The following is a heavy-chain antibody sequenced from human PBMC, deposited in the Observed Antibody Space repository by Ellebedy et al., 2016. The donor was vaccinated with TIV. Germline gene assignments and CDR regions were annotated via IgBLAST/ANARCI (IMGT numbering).Heavy chain of an antibody. Sequence: GESLKISCAASGFTFSNYWMTCVRQTPGKGLEWVARISQDGTRKHYVDSLKGRFTISRDNARNSLYLQMNSLRVEDTAIYYCASGLLATLSQFWGQGTLVTVSS. CDR1: GFTFSNYW. CDR2: ISQDGTRK. J-gene: IGHJ4*02. CDR3: ASGLLATLSQF. V-gene: IGHV3-7*01. D-gene: IGHD6-19*01.